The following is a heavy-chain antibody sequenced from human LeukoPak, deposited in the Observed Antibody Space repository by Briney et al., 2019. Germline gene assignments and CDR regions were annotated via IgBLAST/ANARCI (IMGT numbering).Heavy chain of an antibody. Sequence: GGSLRLSCAASGFTFDDYAMHWVRQAPGKGLEWVSGISWNSGSIGYADSVKDRFTISRDNAKNSLYLQMSSLRAEDTALYYCAAIDYWGQGTLVTVSS. CDR3: AAIDY. V-gene: IGHV3-9*01. CDR2: ISWNSGSI. CDR1: GFTFDDYA. J-gene: IGHJ4*02.